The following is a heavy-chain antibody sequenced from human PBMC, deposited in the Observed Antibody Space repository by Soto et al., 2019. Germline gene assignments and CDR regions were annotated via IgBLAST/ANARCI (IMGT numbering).Heavy chain of an antibody. V-gene: IGHV5-51*01. CDR2: IYPGDSDT. CDR1: GYSFTSYW. J-gene: IGHJ6*02. Sequence: ESLKISCKGSGYSFTSYWIGWVRQMPGKGLEWMGIIYPGDSDTRYSPSFQGQVTISADKSISTAYLQWSSLKASDTAMYYCARQEGTTPYYYGMDVWGQGTTVTVSS. D-gene: IGHD1-1*01. CDR3: ARQEGTTPYYYGMDV.